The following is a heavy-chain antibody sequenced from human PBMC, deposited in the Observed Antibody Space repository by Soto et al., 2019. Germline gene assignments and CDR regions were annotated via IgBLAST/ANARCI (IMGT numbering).Heavy chain of an antibody. CDR2: IYHSGST. D-gene: IGHD2-15*01. J-gene: IGHJ3*02. V-gene: IGHV4-4*02. Sequence: PSETLSLTCAVSGGSISSSNWWSWVRKPPGKGLEWIGEIYHSGSTNYNPSLKSRVTISVDKSKNQFSLKLSSVTAADTAVYYCARDRGYCSGGSCSIGSAFDIWGQGTMVTVSS. CDR3: ARDRGYCSGGSCSIGSAFDI. CDR1: GGSISSSNW.